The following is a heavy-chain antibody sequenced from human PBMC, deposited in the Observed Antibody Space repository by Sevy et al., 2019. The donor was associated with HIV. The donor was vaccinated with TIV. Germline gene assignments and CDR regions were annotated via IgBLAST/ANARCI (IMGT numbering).Heavy chain of an antibody. CDR2: IWFDGSNE. CDR3: AREHFARSLDY. D-gene: IGHD3-3*02. CDR1: GFTFGTYG. V-gene: IGHV3-33*08. Sequence: GGSLRLSCAASGFTFGTYGMYWVRQTPGTGLGWAANIWFDGSNEDYAVSVKGRFTISRDNSKNTLFLQMNSLRAEDTAVYYCAREHFARSLDYWGQGTLVTVSS. J-gene: IGHJ4*02.